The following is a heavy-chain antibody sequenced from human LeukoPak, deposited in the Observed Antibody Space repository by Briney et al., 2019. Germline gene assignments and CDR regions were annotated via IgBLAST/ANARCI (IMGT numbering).Heavy chain of an antibody. CDR3: TGDSDLQPRNGFDM. J-gene: IGHJ3*02. CDR1: GFTLINYA. V-gene: IGHV3-23*01. CDR2: LSGDGART. D-gene: IGHD1-14*01. Sequence: GGSLRLSCAASGFTLINYAMGWVRQASGKGLEWVSILSGDGARTYYSGSVKGRFTISRDLSKDTLYLQMNSLKPEDTAVYYCTGDSDLQPRNGFDMWGQGTVATVSS.